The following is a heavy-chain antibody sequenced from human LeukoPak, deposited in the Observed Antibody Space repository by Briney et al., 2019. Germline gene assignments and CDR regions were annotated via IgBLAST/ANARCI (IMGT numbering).Heavy chain of an antibody. J-gene: IGHJ5*02. CDR1: GGSISSYY. Sequence: KTSETLSLTCTVSGGSISSYYWSWIRQPPGKGLEWIGYIYYSGSTNYNPSLKSRVTMSVDTSKNQFSLKLSSVTAADTAVYYCARADDYGSGTQRGRNNWFDPWGQGTLVTVSS. CDR2: IYYSGST. CDR3: ARADDYGSGTQRGRNNWFDP. V-gene: IGHV4-59*12. D-gene: IGHD3-10*01.